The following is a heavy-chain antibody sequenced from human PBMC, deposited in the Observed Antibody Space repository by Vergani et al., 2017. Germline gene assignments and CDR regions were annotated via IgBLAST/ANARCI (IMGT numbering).Heavy chain of an antibody. CDR1: GGSISSSSYY. V-gene: IGHV4-39*07. CDR2: IYYSGST. CDR3: AGYRIAGGFY. D-gene: IGHD6-13*01. Sequence: QLQLQASGPGLVKPSETLSLTCTVSGGSISSSSYYWGWIRQPPGKGLEWIGSIYYSGSTNYNPSLKSRVTISVDTSKNQFSLKLSSVTAADTAVYYCAGYRIAGGFYWGQGTLVTVSS. J-gene: IGHJ4*02.